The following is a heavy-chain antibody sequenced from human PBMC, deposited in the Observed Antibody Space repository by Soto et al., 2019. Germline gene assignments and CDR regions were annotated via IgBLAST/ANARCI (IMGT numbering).Heavy chain of an antibody. CDR1: GFTFSSYW. J-gene: IGHJ4*02. CDR3: VRTSLVVAAATREDY. Sequence: EVKLVESGGGLVQPGESLRLSCAASGFTFSSYWMHWVRQAPGKGLVWVSRINSDGSSTSYAGSVKGRFTISRDNAKNTLYVQMNSLRAEDTAVYYCVRTSLVVAAATREDYWRQGTLVTVSS. CDR2: INSDGSST. D-gene: IGHD2-15*01. V-gene: IGHV3-74*01.